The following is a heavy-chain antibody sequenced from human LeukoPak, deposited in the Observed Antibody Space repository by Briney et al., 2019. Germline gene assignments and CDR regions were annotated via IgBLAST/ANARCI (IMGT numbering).Heavy chain of an antibody. CDR2: ISSSATYM. CDR3: ARGGVGLVIIRGWEYDYYGLDV. CDR1: GFTLSTYS. J-gene: IGHJ6*02. D-gene: IGHD3/OR15-3a*01. V-gene: IGHV3-21*01. Sequence: GGSLRLSCAASGFTLSTYSMSWVRQAPGKGLEWVSYISSSATYMYYADSVKGRFTISRDNAKNSLYLQRNSLRAEDTAVYYCARGGVGLVIIRGWEYDYYGLDVWGQGTTVTVSS.